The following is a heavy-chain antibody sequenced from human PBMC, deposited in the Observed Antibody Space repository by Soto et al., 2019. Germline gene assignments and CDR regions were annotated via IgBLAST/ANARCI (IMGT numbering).Heavy chain of an antibody. CDR3: AXXXLXTVFGLVTTTAIYFDF. Sequence: QITLNESGPTQVKPRQTLTLTCTFSGFSLTTSGVGVGWIRQSPGKAPEWLALIYWDDDKRYSPSLKSRLTITKDTSKNQMVLTMADLDPADTATYXCAXXXLXTVFGLVTTTAIYFDFWGQGTPVAVSS. J-gene: IGHJ4*02. V-gene: IGHV2-5*02. CDR1: GFSLTTSGVG. D-gene: IGHD3-3*01. CDR2: IYWDDDK.